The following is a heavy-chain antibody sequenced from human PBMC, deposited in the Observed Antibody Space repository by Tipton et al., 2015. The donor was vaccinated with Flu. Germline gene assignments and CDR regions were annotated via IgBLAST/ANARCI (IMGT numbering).Heavy chain of an antibody. J-gene: IGHJ4*03. CDR1: GGSFSGYY. CDR3: ATKFASWGVWEPLDY. D-gene: IGHD3-10*01. V-gene: IGHV4-34*01. Sequence: TLSLTCAVYGGSFSGYYWSWIRQPPGKGLEWIGEINHSGSTNYNPSLKGRVTISVDTSKKQFSLKLTSVTAADTAVYFCATKFASWGVWEPLDYWGQGTTVTVSS. CDR2: INHSGST.